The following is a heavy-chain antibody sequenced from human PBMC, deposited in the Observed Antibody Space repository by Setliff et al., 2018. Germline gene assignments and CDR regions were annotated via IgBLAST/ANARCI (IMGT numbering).Heavy chain of an antibody. Sequence: PSETLSLTCTVSGASISNYFWTWIRQPAGSGLEYIGRLYPDGSTNYNPSLRSRVAISVDKSENRLSLNLTSVTAADTAVYHCARQGGAIEYGENARVFDSWGQGILVTVSS. V-gene: IGHV4-4*07. CDR3: ARQGGAIEYGENARVFDS. J-gene: IGHJ4*02. CDR1: GASISNYF. CDR2: LYPDGST. D-gene: IGHD1-1*01.